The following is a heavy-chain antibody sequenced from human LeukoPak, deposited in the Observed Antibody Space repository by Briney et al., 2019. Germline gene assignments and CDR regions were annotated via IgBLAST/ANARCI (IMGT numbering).Heavy chain of an antibody. V-gene: IGHV1-2*02. CDR3: ARDPRYFDPYYFDY. CDR1: GYTFTGYY. J-gene: IGHJ4*02. Sequence: ASVKVSCKASGYTFTGYYMHWVRQAPGQGLEWMGWINPNSGDTDYAQKFQGRVTMTRDTSISTAYMELSSLRSDDTAVYYCARDPRYFDPYYFDYWGQGTLVTVSS. CDR2: INPNSGDT. D-gene: IGHD3-9*01.